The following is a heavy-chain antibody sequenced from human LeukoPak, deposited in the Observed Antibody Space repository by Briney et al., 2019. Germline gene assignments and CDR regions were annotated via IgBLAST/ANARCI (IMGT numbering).Heavy chain of an antibody. Sequence: PSQTLSLTCTASAGSISSYYWSWIRQPPGRGLEWIGYIYYSGSTNYNPSLKSRVTISVDTSKNQFSLKLSSVTAADTAVYYCARDVGEGDYYYGMDVWGQGTTVTVSS. J-gene: IGHJ6*02. CDR2: IYYSGST. V-gene: IGHV4-59*01. D-gene: IGHD3-16*01. CDR1: AGSISSYY. CDR3: ARDVGEGDYYYGMDV.